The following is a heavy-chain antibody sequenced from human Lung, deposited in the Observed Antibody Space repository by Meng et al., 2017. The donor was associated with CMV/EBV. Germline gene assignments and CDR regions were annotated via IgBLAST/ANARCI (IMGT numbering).Heavy chain of an antibody. V-gene: IGHV4-4*02. CDR3: ARDPYATGWAG. D-gene: IGHD6-19*01. CDR2: IYHSGGT. CDR1: GGSISISTW. Sequence: QMQLQESGPGLVKPSGTLSLPCAVSGGSISISTWWSWVRQPPGKGPEWIGEIYHSGGTNYNPSLRGRVTISLDKSKNQFSLTLRSVTAADTAVYYCARDPYATGWAGWGQGTLVTVSS. J-gene: IGHJ4*02.